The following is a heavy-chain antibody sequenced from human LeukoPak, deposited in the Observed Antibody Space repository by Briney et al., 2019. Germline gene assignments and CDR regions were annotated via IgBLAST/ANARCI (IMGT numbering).Heavy chain of an antibody. V-gene: IGHV4-39*07. CDR3: ARGFRGASFDY. CDR2: IYYTGNT. Sequence: SETLSLTCSVSGDSITGYYWGWIRQPPGKGLEWIGNIYYTGNTYYNPSLKSRVTISVDTSKNQFSLKVSSVTAADTAVYYCARGFRGASFDYWGQGTLVTVSS. J-gene: IGHJ4*02. CDR1: GDSITGYY. D-gene: IGHD1-26*01.